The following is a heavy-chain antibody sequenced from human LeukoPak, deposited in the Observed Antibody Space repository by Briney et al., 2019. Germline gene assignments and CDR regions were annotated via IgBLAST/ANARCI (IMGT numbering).Heavy chain of an antibody. D-gene: IGHD4-23*01. V-gene: IGHV4-39*01. CDR2: IYYSGST. CDR3: ARGWQLSDYFDY. CDR1: GGSISSSSYY. Sequence: ETLSLTCTVSGGSISSSSYYWGWIRQPPGKGLEWIGTIYYSGSTYQNSSLKSRVTISKDTSKNQFSLKLSFVTAADTAVYFCARGWQLSDYFDYWGRGTLVTVSS. J-gene: IGHJ4*02.